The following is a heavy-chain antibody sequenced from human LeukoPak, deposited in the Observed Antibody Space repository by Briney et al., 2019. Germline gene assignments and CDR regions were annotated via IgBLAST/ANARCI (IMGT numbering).Heavy chain of an antibody. Sequence: SETLSLTCTVSGGSISSYYWSWIRQPPGKGLEWIGYIYYSGSTNYNPSLKSRVTISVDTSKNQFSLKLRSVTAADTAVYYCARPYSSSWYGADYWGQGTLVTVSS. CDR3: ARPYSSSWYGADY. V-gene: IGHV4-59*08. CDR1: GGSISSYY. J-gene: IGHJ4*02. D-gene: IGHD6-13*01. CDR2: IYYSGST.